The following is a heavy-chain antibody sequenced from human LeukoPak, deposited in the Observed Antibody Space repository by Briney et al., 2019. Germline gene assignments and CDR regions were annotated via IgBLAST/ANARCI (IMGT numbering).Heavy chain of an antibody. CDR1: GFTFKNYR. J-gene: IGHJ4*02. CDR2: MKDDGNEI. CDR3: ARNRATNDY. D-gene: IGHD1-26*01. V-gene: IGHV3-7*01. Sequence: GGSLRLSCTASGFTFKNYRMTWVRQAPGEGLEWVASMKDDGNEIQYVDSVKGRFTISRDNAKNSLYLQMNNLRAEDTAVYYCARNRATNDYWGQGTLVTVSS.